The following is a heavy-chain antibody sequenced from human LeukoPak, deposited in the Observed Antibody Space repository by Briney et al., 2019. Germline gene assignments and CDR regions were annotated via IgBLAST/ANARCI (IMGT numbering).Heavy chain of an antibody. CDR1: GGSVISGTYY. CDR2: IYYSGGI. D-gene: IGHD3-16*01. CDR3: ARGMGDYVWGSFPGS. V-gene: IGHV4-61*01. Sequence: PSETLSLTCTVSGGSVISGTYYWSWIRQPPGKGREWFGYIYYSGGINYNPSLKSRVTISVDTSKNQFSLKLSSVTAADTAVYYCARGMGDYVWGSFPGSWGQGTLVTVSS. J-gene: IGHJ4*02.